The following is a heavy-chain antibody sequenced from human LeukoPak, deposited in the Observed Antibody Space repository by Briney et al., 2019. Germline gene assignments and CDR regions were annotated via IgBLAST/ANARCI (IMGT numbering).Heavy chain of an antibody. CDR2: ISHSSTDT. D-gene: IGHD6-6*01. CDR3: AKVASGSSFFFDY. V-gene: IGHV3-23*01. CDR1: GFTFSTYP. J-gene: IGHJ4*02. Sequence: GGSLRLSCAASGFTFSTYPMSWVRQGPGKGLEWVSAISHSSTDTYYGDSVKGRFTISRDNSKNTLYLQMNSLRAEDTAVYYCAKVASGSSFFFDYWGQGTLVTVSS.